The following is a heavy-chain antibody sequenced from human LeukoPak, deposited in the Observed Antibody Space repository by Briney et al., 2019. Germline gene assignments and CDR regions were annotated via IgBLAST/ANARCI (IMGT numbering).Heavy chain of an antibody. Sequence: GGSQRLSCAASGFTFSSYEMNWVRQAPGKGLEWVSYISSSGSTIYYADSVKGRFTISRDNAKNSLYLQMNSLRAEDTAVYYCARDSVYYDSSGYYPSTFDYWGQGTLVTVSS. V-gene: IGHV3-48*03. CDR2: ISSSGSTI. J-gene: IGHJ4*02. CDR1: GFTFSSYE. CDR3: ARDSVYYDSSGYYPSTFDY. D-gene: IGHD3-22*01.